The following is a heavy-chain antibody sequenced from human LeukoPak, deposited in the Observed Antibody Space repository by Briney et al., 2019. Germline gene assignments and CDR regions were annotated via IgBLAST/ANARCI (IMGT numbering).Heavy chain of an antibody. D-gene: IGHD3-10*01. CDR1: GGSFSGYY. CDR2: INHSGST. CDR3: ARDRGLLWFGELVV. J-gene: IGHJ4*02. Sequence: SETLSLTCAVYGGSFSGYYWSWIRQPPGKGLEWIGEINHSGSTNYNPSLKSRVTISVDTSKNQFSLQLNSVTPEDTAVYYCARDRGLLWFGELVVWGQGTLVTVSS. V-gene: IGHV4-34*01.